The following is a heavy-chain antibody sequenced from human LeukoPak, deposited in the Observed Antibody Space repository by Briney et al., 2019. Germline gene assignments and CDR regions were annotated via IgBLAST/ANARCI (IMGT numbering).Heavy chain of an antibody. CDR2: ISYDGSNK. V-gene: IGHV3-30-3*01. Sequence: GGSLRLSCAASGFTFSSCAMHWVRQAPGKGLEWVAVISYDGSNKYYADSVKGRFTISRDNSKNTLYLQMNSLRAEDTAVYYCASVWYYYDSSGRPLGDFDYWGQGTLVTVSS. CDR3: ASVWYYYDSSGRPLGDFDY. CDR1: GFTFSSCA. J-gene: IGHJ4*02. D-gene: IGHD3-22*01.